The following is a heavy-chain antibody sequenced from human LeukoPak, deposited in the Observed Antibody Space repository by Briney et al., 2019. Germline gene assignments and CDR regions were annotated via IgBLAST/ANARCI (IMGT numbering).Heavy chain of an antibody. J-gene: IGHJ4*02. D-gene: IGHD3-9*01. Sequence: GSLRLSCAASGFTFSSSAMHWVRQAPGKGLEYVSGISSNGGITYYANSVKGRFTISRDNSKNTLFLQMGSLRAEDMAVYYCARGNTLTGYSPYWGQGTLVTVSS. CDR3: ARGNTLTGYSPY. CDR1: GFTFSSSA. CDR2: ISSNGGIT. V-gene: IGHV3-64*01.